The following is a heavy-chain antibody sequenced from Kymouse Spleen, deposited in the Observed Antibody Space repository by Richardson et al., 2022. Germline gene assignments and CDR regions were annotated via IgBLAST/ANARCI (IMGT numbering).Heavy chain of an antibody. J-gene: IGHJ4*02. CDR3: ARRGQQLVGFYFDY. Sequence: QVQLQQWGAGLLKPSETLSLTCAVYGGSFSGYYWSWIRQPPGKGLEWIGEINHSGSTNYNPSLKSRVTISVDTSKNQFSLKLSSVTAADTAVYYCARRGQQLVGFYFDYWGQGTLVTVSS. V-gene: IGHV4-34*01. CDR2: INHSGST. D-gene: IGHD6-13*01. CDR1: GGSFSGYY.